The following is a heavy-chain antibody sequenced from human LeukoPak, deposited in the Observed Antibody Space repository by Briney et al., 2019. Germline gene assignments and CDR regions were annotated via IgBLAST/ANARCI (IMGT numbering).Heavy chain of an antibody. CDR1: GGTFSSYA. J-gene: IGHJ5*02. V-gene: IGHV1-69*13. Sequence: ASVKVSCKASGGTFSSYAISWVRQAPGQGLEWMGGIIPIFGTANYAQKFQGRVTITADESTSTAYMELSSLRSEDTAVYYCAPRELRANWFYPWGQGTLVTVSS. CDR3: APRELRANWFYP. D-gene: IGHD1-26*01. CDR2: IIPIFGTA.